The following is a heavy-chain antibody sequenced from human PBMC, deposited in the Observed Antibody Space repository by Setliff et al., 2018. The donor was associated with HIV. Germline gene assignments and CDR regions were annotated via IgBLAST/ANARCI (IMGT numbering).Heavy chain of an antibody. V-gene: IGHV4-4*09. J-gene: IGHJ4*02. CDR2: IYTSGSV. D-gene: IGHD6-19*01. Sequence: SETLSLTCTVSGGSINNYYWSWIRQPPGKGLEWIGYIYTSGSVNYNPSLNSRVTISVDTSKNQFSLKVNSVTAADTAVYYCARSPRIGVAGEFEYWGQGTLVTVSS. CDR3: ARSPRIGVAGEFEY. CDR1: GGSINNYY.